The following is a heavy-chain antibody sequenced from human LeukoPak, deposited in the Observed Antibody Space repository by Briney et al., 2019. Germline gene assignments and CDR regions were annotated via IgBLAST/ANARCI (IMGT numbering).Heavy chain of an antibody. CDR2: ISYDGSNK. CDR3: ARDSNSYCSGGSCASYFDY. Sequence: GGSLRLSCAASGFTFSSYAMHWVRQAPGKGLEWVAVISYDGSNKYYADSVKGRFTISRDNSKNTLYLQMNSLRSDDTAVYYCARDSNSYCSGGSCASYFDYWGQGTLVTVSS. CDR1: GFTFSSYA. D-gene: IGHD2-15*01. V-gene: IGHV3-30*04. J-gene: IGHJ4*02.